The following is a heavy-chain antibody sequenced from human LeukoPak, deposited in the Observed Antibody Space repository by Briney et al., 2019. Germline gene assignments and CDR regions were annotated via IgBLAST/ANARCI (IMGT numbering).Heavy chain of an antibody. D-gene: IGHD4-17*01. CDR2: IIPIFGTA. J-gene: IGHJ5*02. V-gene: IGHV1-69*05. CDR3: ASQSGDYGDYVWFDP. Sequence: SVKVSCKASGGTFSSYAISWVRQAPGQGLEWMGRIIPIFGTANYAQKLQGRVTITTDESTSTAYMELSSLRSEDTAVYYCASQSGDYGDYVWFDPWGQGTLVTVSS. CDR1: GGTFSSYA.